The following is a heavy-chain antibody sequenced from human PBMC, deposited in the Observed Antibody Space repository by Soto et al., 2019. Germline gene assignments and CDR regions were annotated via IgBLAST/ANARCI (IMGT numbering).Heavy chain of an antibody. CDR3: ARSEATVLDS. Sequence: QVQLQESGPGLVKPSGTLSLTCTVSGGSMSSSNWWNWVRQSPGKGLEWIGETHPSGRTNYSPSLKNRLTVSVDKSKNPFSLQLTSVTAADTAVYYCARSEATVLDSWGQGTLVTVSS. D-gene: IGHD4-17*01. V-gene: IGHV4-4*02. CDR1: GGSMSSSNW. CDR2: THPSGRT. J-gene: IGHJ4*02.